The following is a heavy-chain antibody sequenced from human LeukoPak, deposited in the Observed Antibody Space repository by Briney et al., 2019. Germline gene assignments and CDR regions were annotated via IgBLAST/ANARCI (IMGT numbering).Heavy chain of an antibody. V-gene: IGHV3-33*01. CDR1: GFTFSSYG. CDR3: AREVREQLVPGHFDY. D-gene: IGHD6-13*01. CDR2: IWYDGSNK. J-gene: IGHJ4*02. Sequence: PGGSLRLSCAASGFTFSSYGMHWVRQAPGKGLEWVAVIWYDGSNKYYADSVKGRFTISRDNSKNTLYLQMNSLRAEDTAVYYCAREVREQLVPGHFDYWGQGTLVTVS.